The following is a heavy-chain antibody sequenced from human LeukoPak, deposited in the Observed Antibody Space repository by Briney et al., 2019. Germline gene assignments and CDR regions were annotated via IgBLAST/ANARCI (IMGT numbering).Heavy chain of an antibody. CDR3: ARDVVAAPGTWDY. CDR1: GGSLSSSSYY. CDR2: IYYSGST. V-gene: IGHV4-39*07. J-gene: IGHJ4*02. D-gene: IGHD6-13*01. Sequence: PSETLSLTCTVSGGSLSSSSYYWGWIRQPPGKGLEWIGSIYYSGSTYYNPSLKSRVTISVDTSKNQFSLKLSSVTAADTAVYYCARDVVAAPGTWDYWGQGTLVTVSS.